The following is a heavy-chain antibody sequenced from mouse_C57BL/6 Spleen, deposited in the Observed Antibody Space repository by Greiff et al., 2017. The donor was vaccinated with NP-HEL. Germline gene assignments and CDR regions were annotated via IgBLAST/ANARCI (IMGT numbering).Heavy chain of an antibody. CDR3: AREGVGNFYAMDY. CDR1: GYTFTSYW. V-gene: IGHV1-55*01. J-gene: IGHJ4*01. CDR2: IYPGSGST. D-gene: IGHD2-1*01. Sequence: QVQLQQPGAELVKPGASVKMSCKASGYTFTSYWITWVKQRPGQGLEWIGDIYPGSGSTNYNEKFKSKATLTVDTSSSTAYMQLSSLTSEDSAVYYCAREGVGNFYAMDYWGQGTSVTVSS.